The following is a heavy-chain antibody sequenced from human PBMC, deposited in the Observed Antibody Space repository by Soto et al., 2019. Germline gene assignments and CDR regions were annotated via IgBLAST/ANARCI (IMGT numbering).Heavy chain of an antibody. Sequence: QITLKEAGPPLVKPTQTLTLTCSFSGFSLITSGVGVGWIRQPPGKALEWLALIYWDDDTGYSTSLRNRLTITQDTPRNQAVLTMTNMDPADTATYYCAHAMAPRIFDSWGQGTLVTVSS. J-gene: IGHJ4*02. V-gene: IGHV2-5*02. CDR1: GFSLITSGVG. CDR2: IYWDDDT. CDR3: AHAMAPRIFDS.